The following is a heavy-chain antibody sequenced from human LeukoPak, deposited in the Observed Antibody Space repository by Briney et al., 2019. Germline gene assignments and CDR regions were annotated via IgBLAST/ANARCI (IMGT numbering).Heavy chain of an antibody. D-gene: IGHD3-10*01. CDR1: GFTFSDYY. Sequence: GSLRLSCAASGFTFSDYYMSWIRQPAGKGLEWIGRIYTSGSTNYNPSLKSRVTISVDTSKNQFSLKLSSVTAADTAVYYCARRGGGSGSYWDYWGQGTLVTVSS. V-gene: IGHV4-4*07. CDR3: ARRGGGSGSYWDY. J-gene: IGHJ4*02. CDR2: IYTSGST.